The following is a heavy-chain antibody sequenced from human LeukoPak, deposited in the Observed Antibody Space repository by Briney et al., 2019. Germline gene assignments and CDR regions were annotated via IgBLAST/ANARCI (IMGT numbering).Heavy chain of an antibody. CDR3: ARDFDY. J-gene: IGHJ4*02. CDR2: IIPIFGTA. CDR1: GGTFSSYA. Sequence: ASVNVSCTAPGGTFSSYAISWVRQAPGQGLEWMGGIIPIFGTANYAQKFQGRVTITADESTSTAYMELSSLRSEDTAVYYCARDFDYWGQGTLVTVSS. V-gene: IGHV1-69*13.